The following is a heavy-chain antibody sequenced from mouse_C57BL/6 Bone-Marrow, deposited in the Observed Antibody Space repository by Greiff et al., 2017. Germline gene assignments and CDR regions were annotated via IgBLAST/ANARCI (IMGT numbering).Heavy chain of an antibody. CDR2: IDPFDSET. J-gene: IGHJ2*01. CDR1: GYTFTSYW. CDR3: ARFVDALAY. V-gene: IGHV1-52*01. Sequence: QVQLQQPGAELVRPGSSVKLSCKASGYTFTSYWMHWVKQRPIQGLEWIGNIDPFDSETHYNQKFKDKATLTVDKSSSTAYMQLSSLTSEDSAVYYCARFVDALAYWGQGTTLTVSS.